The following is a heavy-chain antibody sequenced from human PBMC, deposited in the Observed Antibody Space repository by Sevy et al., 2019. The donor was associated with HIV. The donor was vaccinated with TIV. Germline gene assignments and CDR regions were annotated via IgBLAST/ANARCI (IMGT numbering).Heavy chain of an antibody. J-gene: IGHJ4*02. V-gene: IGHV3-23*01. CDR1: GFTFSKYS. CDR3: AREGCTKPHDY. D-gene: IGHD2-8*01. Sequence: GGSLRLSCAASGFTFSKYSMSWVHQPPGKGLEWVSTLSFGCGEINSADSVKGRFTISRDNSKSWVYLQMNNLRPEDTAVYYCAREGCTKPHDYWGQGTLVTVSS. CDR2: LSFGCGEI.